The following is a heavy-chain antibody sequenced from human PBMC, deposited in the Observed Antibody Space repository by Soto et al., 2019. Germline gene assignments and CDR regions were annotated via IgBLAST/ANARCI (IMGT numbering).Heavy chain of an antibody. CDR1: GYTFTSFD. J-gene: IGHJ4*02. CDR3: ARGGDTSTWYDLDY. CDR2: MNPATGNT. Sequence: QVQLVQSGAEVKKPGASVKVSCKASGYTFTSFDIDWVRQAPGQGLEWMGWMNPATGNTGYAQKFQGRVTMTRNTSINTAYMELSSLRSEVTAVYLCARGGDTSTWYDLDYWGQGALVTVSS. D-gene: IGHD6-13*01. V-gene: IGHV1-8*01.